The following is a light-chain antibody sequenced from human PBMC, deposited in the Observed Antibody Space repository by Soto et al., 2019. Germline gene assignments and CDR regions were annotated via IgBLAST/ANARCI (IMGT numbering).Light chain of an antibody. J-gene: IGKJ4*01. V-gene: IGKV3-20*01. Sequence: EIVLTQSPGTLSLSPGERATLSCRASQSVTSNYLAWYQQKPGQAPRLLIYGAYIRATGIPDRFSGSGSGTDFSLTISRLEPEDFAVYFCQQYGTSPLTFGGGAKVDIK. CDR2: GAY. CDR3: QQYGTSPLT. CDR1: QSVTSNY.